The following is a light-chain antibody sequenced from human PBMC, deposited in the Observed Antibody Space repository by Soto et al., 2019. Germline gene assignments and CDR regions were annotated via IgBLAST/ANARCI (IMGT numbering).Light chain of an antibody. CDR2: RVS. J-gene: IGKJ2*01. V-gene: IGKV2-24*01. CDR3: MQGTQFPPYT. CDR1: QSLVHSDGYTY. Sequence: IVMTQTPLSSPVTLGQPASISCRSSQSLVHSDGYTYLSWYQLKPGQPPRLLIYRVSNRFSGVPDRFSGSGAGTDFTLRISRAESEDVGVYFCMQGTQFPPYTFGQGTKLEI.